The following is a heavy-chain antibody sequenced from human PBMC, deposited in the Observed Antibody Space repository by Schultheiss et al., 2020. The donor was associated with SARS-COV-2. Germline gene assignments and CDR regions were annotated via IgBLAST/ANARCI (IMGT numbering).Heavy chain of an antibody. V-gene: IGHV1-18*04. J-gene: IGHJ6*02. CDR2: ISAYNGNT. CDR3: ARDSGRQLGV. D-gene: IGHD3-10*01. CDR1: GYSFTSYG. Sequence: GESLKISCQGFGYSFTSYGISWVRQAPGQGLEWMGWISAYNGNTNYAQKLQGRVTMTTDTSTSTAYLELRSLRPDDTAVYYCARDSGRQLGVWGQGTKVTVSS.